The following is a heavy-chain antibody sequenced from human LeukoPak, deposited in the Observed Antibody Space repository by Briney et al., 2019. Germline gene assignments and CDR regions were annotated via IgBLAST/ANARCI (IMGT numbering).Heavy chain of an antibody. J-gene: IGHJ4*02. D-gene: IGHD3-10*01. CDR1: GFTFSGYY. Sequence: SVKVSYKASGFTFSGYYMHWVRQAPGQGLECMAWSSPNSGGTNYVRKFQGRGTVTRDTSNSKDYMEISGLTSDDSSVYYCARKPSGSGGYDYWGQGTLVTVSS. CDR3: ARKPSGSGGYDY. V-gene: IGHV1-2*02. CDR2: SSPNSGGT.